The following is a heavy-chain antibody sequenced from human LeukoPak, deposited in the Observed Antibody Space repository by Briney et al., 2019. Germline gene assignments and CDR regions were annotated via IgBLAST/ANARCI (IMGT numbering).Heavy chain of an antibody. V-gene: IGHV3-53*05. CDR1: GFTFRRYS. CDR3: AKQMSSATTFDY. D-gene: IGHD3-10*01. CDR2: IYSGGTT. Sequence: GASLKISCAASGFTFRRYSMNWVRQAPGKGLEWVSAIYSGGTTYYADSVKGRFTISRDNSKNTVYLQMNSLTTEDTAVYYCAKQMSSATTFDYWGQGTLVTVSS. J-gene: IGHJ4*02.